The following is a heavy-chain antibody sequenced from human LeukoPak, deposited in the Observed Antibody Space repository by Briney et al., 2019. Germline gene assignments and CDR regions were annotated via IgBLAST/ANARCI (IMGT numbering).Heavy chain of an antibody. D-gene: IGHD3-10*01. CDR1: GLTFSSYA. CDR2: ISAGGDA. Sequence: GGSLRHSCVASGLTFSSYAFTWVRQAPGRGLEWVSGISAGGDAYYADSVKGRFIISRDNSKNTVHLQMNTLRADDTAVYPCAKYRSGGYWASTMYYLDTWGQGILVSVSS. V-gene: IGHV3-23*01. CDR3: AKYRSGGYWASTMYYLDT. J-gene: IGHJ4*02.